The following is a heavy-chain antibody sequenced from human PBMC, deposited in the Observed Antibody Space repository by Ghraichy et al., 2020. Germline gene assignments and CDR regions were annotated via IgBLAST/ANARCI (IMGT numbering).Heavy chain of an antibody. Sequence: ASVKVSCKASGYTFTGYYMHWVRQAPGQGLEWMGWINPNSGGTNYAQKFQGRVTMTRDTSISTAYMELSRLRSDDTAVYYCASRGTKGPSYYYYGMDVWGQGTTVTVSS. J-gene: IGHJ6*02. D-gene: IGHD1-14*01. CDR1: GYTFTGYY. CDR2: INPNSGGT. CDR3: ASRGTKGPSYYYYGMDV. V-gene: IGHV1-2*02.